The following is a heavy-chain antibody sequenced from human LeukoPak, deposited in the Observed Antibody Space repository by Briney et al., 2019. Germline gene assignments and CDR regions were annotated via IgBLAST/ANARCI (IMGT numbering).Heavy chain of an antibody. V-gene: IGHV3-48*01. J-gene: IGHJ4*02. Sequence: GGSLRLSCAASGFTFSSYSMNWVRQAPGKGLEWVSYISSSSSTIYYADSVKGRFTFSRDNSKNMVYLQMNSLRVEDTAVYYCAKDLPDYGDYIEGYWGQGTLVTVSS. D-gene: IGHD4-17*01. CDR2: ISSSSSTI. CDR3: AKDLPDYGDYIEGY. CDR1: GFTFSSYS.